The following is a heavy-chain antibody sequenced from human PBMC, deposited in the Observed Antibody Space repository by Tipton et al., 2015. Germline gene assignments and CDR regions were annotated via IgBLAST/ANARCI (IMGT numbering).Heavy chain of an antibody. D-gene: IGHD2-8*02. CDR3: ARGGVSGGFDM. CDR2: IKGDGSIS. Sequence: SLRLSCSASGFTFSLYWMHWVRQVPGKGLAWVSRIKGDGSISDHADSVKGRFTISRDNAKNTLYLQMNSLRAEDTAVYYCARGGVSGGFDMWGQGTMVTVSS. J-gene: IGHJ3*02. V-gene: IGHV3-74*01. CDR1: GFTFSLYW.